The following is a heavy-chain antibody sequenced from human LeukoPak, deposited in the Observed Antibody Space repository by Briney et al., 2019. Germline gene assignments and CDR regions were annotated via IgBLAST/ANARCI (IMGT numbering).Heavy chain of an antibody. V-gene: IGHV3-30*02. CDR1: GFTFSSYG. Sequence: GGSLRLSCAASGFTFSSYGMHWVRQAPGKGLEWVAFIRYDGSNKYYADSGKGRFTISRDNSKNTLYLQMNSLRAEDTAVYYCARGRYLPDDYYYYGMDVWGQGTTVTVSS. D-gene: IGHD1-1*01. CDR3: ARGRYLPDDYYYYGMDV. CDR2: IRYDGSNK. J-gene: IGHJ6*02.